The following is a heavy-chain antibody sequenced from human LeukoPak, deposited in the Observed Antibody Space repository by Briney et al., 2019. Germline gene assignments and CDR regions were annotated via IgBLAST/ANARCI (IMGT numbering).Heavy chain of an antibody. D-gene: IGHD3-22*01. V-gene: IGHV3-23*01. CDR3: AKDIRLKGYYYDSSGYSY. CDR1: GFTFSSYA. CDR2: ISGSGGST. Sequence: QSGGSLRLSCAASGFTFSSYAMSWVRQAPGKGLEWVSAISGSGGSTYYADSVKGRFTISRDNSKNTLYLQMNSLRAEDTALYYCAKDIRLKGYYYDSSGYSYWGQGTLVTVSS. J-gene: IGHJ4*02.